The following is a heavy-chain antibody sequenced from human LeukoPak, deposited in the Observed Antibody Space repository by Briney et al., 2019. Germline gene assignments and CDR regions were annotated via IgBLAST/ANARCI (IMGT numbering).Heavy chain of an antibody. CDR2: FYSGGMT. Sequence: GVSLRLSCAASGLNVTYNYMSWVRQPPGKGLEWLSVFYSGGMTYYADSVKGRFIISRDNSKNTLYLQMNRLRAEDTAVYYCYARPVLPAAFLPSGNYMDVWGKGTTVTVSS. CDR1: GLNVTYNY. D-gene: IGHD2-2*01. CDR3: YARPVLPAAFLPSGNYMDV. J-gene: IGHJ6*03. V-gene: IGHV3-53*01.